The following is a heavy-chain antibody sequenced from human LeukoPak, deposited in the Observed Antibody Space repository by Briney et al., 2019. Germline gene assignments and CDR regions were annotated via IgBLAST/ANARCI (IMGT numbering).Heavy chain of an antibody. V-gene: IGHV3-23*01. J-gene: IGHJ3*02. CDR2: ISGSGSST. CDR3: AKDSNPHLEAFDI. CDR1: GFTFSSYA. Sequence: GGSLRLSCAASGFTFSSYAMSWVRQAPGKGLEWVSAISGSGSSTYYADSVKGRFTISRDNSKNTLYLQMNSLRAEDTAVYYCAKDSNPHLEAFDIWGQGTMVTVSS. D-gene: IGHD1-1*01.